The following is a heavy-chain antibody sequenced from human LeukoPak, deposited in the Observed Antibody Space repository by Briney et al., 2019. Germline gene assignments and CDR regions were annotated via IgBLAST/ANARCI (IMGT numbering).Heavy chain of an antibody. J-gene: IGHJ3*02. Sequence: SETLSLTCTVSGGSISSGGYYWSWIRQHPGKGLEWIGYIYYSGSTYYNPSLKSRVTISVDTPKNQFSLKLSSVTAADTAVYYCARVVDFDWLSHDAFDIWGQGTMVTVSS. V-gene: IGHV4-31*03. D-gene: IGHD3-9*01. CDR2: IYYSGST. CDR3: ARVVDFDWLSHDAFDI. CDR1: GGSISSGGYY.